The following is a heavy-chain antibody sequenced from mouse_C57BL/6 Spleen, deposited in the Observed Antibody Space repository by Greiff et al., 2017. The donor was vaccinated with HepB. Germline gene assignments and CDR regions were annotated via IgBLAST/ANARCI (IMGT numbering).Heavy chain of an antibody. J-gene: IGHJ3*01. CDR1: GYTFTGYW. Sequence: QVQLQQSGAELMKPGASVKLSCKATGYTFTGYWIEWVKQRPGHGLEWSGGILPGSGSTNYNEKLKGKATFTADTSSNTAYMQLSSLTPEDSAIYYCARGAWFAYRGQGTLVTVSA. CDR2: ILPGSGST. V-gene: IGHV1-9*01. CDR3: ARGAWFAY.